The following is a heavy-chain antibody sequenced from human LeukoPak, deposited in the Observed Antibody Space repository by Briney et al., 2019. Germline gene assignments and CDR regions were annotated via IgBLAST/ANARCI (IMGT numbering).Heavy chain of an antibody. CDR2: IYSGGNT. D-gene: IGHD6-13*01. Sequence: GGSLRLSCAVSGFTVSSNYMSRVRQAQGKGLEWVSLIYSGGNTYYADSVKGRFTISRDNSKNTLYVQMNSLSPEDTAVYYCARGTQQLSPVFDHWGQGTLVTVSS. J-gene: IGHJ4*02. CDR1: GFTVSSNY. CDR3: ARGTQQLSPVFDH. V-gene: IGHV3-66*01.